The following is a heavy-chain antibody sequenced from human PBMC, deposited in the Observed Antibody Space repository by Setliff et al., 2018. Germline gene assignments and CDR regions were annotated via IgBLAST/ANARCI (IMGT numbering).Heavy chain of an antibody. Sequence: SETLSLTCTVSGGSISNYYWTWIRQPPGKGLDWIGYIYTSGSTNYNPSLKSRVTISVDTSKNQFSLKLSFVSAADTAVYYCARVPQEALYYYDRGNYFDYWGQGTLVTVS. CDR2: IYTSGST. V-gene: IGHV4-4*08. J-gene: IGHJ4*02. CDR3: ARVPQEALYYYDRGNYFDY. D-gene: IGHD3-22*01. CDR1: GGSISNYY.